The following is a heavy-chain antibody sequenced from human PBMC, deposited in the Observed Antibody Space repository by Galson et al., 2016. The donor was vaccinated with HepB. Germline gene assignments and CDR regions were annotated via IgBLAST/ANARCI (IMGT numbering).Heavy chain of an antibody. CDR3: AREGRWLRFKWFDP. CDR2: VYYSGTT. J-gene: IGHJ5*02. CDR1: GYSIRSGYY. Sequence: ETLSLTCAVSGYSIRSGYYWGWIRQPPGKGLEWIGTVYYSGTTYYNPSLESRVTISVDTFNNQISLYVNSVTAADTAVYYCAREGRWLRFKWFDPWGQGTLVTVSS. V-gene: IGHV4-38-2*02. D-gene: IGHD5-12*01.